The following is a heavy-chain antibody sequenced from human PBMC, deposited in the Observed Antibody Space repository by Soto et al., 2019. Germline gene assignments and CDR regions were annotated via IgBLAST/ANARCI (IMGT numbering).Heavy chain of an antibody. CDR2: IYYSGST. CDR1: GVSISSYY. CDR3: GRDHTNWFDP. J-gene: IGHJ5*02. Sequence: SETLSLTCTVSGVSISSYYWSWIRQPPGKGLEWIGDIYYSGSTNYNPSLKSRFTISVDTSKNQFSLQLSSVTAADTAVYYCGRDHTNWFDPRGQGTLVTVSS. V-gene: IGHV4-59*01.